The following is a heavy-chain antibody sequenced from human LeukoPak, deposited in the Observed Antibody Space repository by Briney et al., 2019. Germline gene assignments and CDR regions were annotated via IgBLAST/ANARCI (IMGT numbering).Heavy chain of an antibody. D-gene: IGHD3-22*01. CDR2: ISGSGGST. CDR1: GFTFSSYA. J-gene: IGHJ3*02. Sequence: GGSLRLSCAASGFTFSSYAMSWVRQAPGKGLEWVSGISGSGGSTYYADSVKGRFTISRDNSKNTLYLQMNSLRAEDTAVYYCAKVHSSGYYLSLDASEIWGQGTMVTVSS. V-gene: IGHV3-23*01. CDR3: AKVHSSGYYLSLDASEI.